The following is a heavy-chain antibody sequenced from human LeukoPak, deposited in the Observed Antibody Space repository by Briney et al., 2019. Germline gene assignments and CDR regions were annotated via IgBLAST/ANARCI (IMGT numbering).Heavy chain of an antibody. D-gene: IGHD3-9*01. CDR1: GFTFSDYY. J-gene: IGHJ4*02. Sequence: GGSLRLSCAASGFTFSDYYVDWVRQAPGKGRVWAGRSRNKANSYTTEYAASVKGRLTISRDDSKNSLYLQMNSLKTEDTAVYYCATNVLRYFDWSYSFDYWGQGTLVTVSS. CDR2: SRNKANSYTT. CDR3: ATNVLRYFDWSYSFDY. V-gene: IGHV3-72*01.